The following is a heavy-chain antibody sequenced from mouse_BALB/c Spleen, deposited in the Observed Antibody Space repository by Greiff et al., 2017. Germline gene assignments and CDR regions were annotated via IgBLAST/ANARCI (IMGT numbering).Heavy chain of an antibody. D-gene: IGHD1-1*01. V-gene: IGHV14-3*02. CDR2: IDPANGNT. J-gene: IGHJ4*01. CDR1: GFNIKYTY. CDR3: ARDYYGSSLYAMDY. Sequence: VQLKESGAELVKPGASVKLSCTASGFNIKYTYMHWVKQRPEQGLEWIGRIDPANGNTKYDPKFQGKATITADTSSNTAYLQLSSLTSEDTAVYYCARDYYGSSLYAMDYWGQGTSVTVSS.